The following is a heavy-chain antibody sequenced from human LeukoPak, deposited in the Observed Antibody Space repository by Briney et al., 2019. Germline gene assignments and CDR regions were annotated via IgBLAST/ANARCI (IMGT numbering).Heavy chain of an antibody. V-gene: IGHV3-30*18. CDR2: ISYDGSNK. J-gene: IGHJ6*02. D-gene: IGHD3-22*01. CDR1: GFTFSSYG. Sequence: GGSLRLSCAASGFTFSSYGMQWVRQAPGKGLEWVAVISYDGSNKYYADSVKGRFTISRDNSKNTLYLQMNSLRAEDTAVYYCAKEDYYDREGMDVWGQGTTVTVSS. CDR3: AKEDYYDREGMDV.